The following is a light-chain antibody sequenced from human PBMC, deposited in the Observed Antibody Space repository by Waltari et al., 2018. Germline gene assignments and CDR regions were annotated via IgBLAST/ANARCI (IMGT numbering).Light chain of an antibody. J-gene: IGKJ4*01. CDR2: GAS. CDR3: QQYNNWPPLT. CDR1: QSVSSN. V-gene: IGKV3-15*01. Sequence: EIVMTQSPATLSVSPGERATLSCRASQSVSSNLAWYQQKPGQAPRPLIYGASTRATGIPARFSCSGSWTEFTLTISSLQSEDFAVYYCQQYNNWPPLTFGGGTKVEIK.